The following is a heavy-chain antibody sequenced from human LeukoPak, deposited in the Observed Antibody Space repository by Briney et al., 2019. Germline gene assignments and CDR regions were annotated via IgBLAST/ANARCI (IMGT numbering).Heavy chain of an antibody. CDR1: GFTFSSYG. V-gene: IGHV3-30*18. J-gene: IGHJ4*02. CDR2: ISYDGSNK. CDR3: AKDSSSWYYFDY. D-gene: IGHD6-13*01. Sequence: GGSLRLSCAASGFTFSSYGMHWVRQAPGKGLEWVAVISYDGSNKYYADSMKGRFTISRDNSKNTLYLQMNSLRAEDTAVYYCAKDSSSWYYFDYWGQGTLVTVSS.